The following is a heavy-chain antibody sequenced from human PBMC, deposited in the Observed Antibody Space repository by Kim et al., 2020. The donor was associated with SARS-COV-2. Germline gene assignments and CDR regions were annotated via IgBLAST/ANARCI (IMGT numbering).Heavy chain of an antibody. J-gene: IGHJ6*02. CDR3: AKPLWFGELLSFYYYGMDV. D-gene: IGHD3-10*01. Sequence: GGSLRLSCAASGFTFSSYAMSWVRQAPGKGLEWVSAISGSGGSTYYADSVKGRFTISRDNSKNTLYLQMNSLRAEDTAVYYCAKPLWFGELLSFYYYGMDVWGQGTTVTVSS. CDR1: GFTFSSYA. CDR2: ISGSGGST. V-gene: IGHV3-23*01.